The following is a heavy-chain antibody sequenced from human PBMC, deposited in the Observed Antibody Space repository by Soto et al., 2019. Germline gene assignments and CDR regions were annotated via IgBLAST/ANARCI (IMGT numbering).Heavy chain of an antibody. V-gene: IGHV4-4*07. CDR1: GGPISPYY. CDR2: IYYTGST. D-gene: IGHD3-22*01. CDR3: AREGGYFDSSGSGVYHYYGVDV. Sequence: SETLSLTCTVSGGPISPYYWSWIRQPAGKGLEWIGRIYYTGSTNYNPPLKSRVSMSLDTARNQISLKVKSVTAADTAVYYCAREGGYFDSSGSGVYHYYGVDVWGRGTTVIVPS. J-gene: IGHJ6*02.